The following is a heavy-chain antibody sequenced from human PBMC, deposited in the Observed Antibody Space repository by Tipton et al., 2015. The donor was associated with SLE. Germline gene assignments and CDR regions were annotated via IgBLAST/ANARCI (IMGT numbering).Heavy chain of an antibody. J-gene: IGHJ3*01. CDR2: INTNTGNP. V-gene: IGHV7-4-1*02. CDR1: GYTFTTYA. D-gene: IGHD6-19*01. CDR3: ARGYGWYDNDGFDL. Sequence: QSGPEVKKPGASVKVSCKASGYTFTTYAMTWVRQAPGQGLESIGWINTNTGNPTYAQGFTGRFVFSLDTSVSTAFLQISTLKAEDTAVYYCARGYGWYDNDGFDLWGQGTMVTASS.